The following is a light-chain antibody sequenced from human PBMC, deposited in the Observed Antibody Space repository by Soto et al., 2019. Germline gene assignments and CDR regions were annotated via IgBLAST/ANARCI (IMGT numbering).Light chain of an antibody. V-gene: IGKV3-20*01. CDR3: QQYGSSGT. J-gene: IGKJ1*01. Sequence: EIVLTQSPGTLSLSPGERATLSCRASQSVSNNYLAWYQQKPGQAPRLLIYGASNRATGIPDRFSGSGSGTGFTLTISRLEPEDFAVYYCQQYGSSGTFGQGPKVDIK. CDR2: GAS. CDR1: QSVSNNY.